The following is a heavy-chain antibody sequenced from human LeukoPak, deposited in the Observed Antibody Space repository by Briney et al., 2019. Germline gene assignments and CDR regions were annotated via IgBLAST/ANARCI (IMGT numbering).Heavy chain of an antibody. CDR1: GYTFTSYY. J-gene: IGHJ3*02. CDR3: ARERPSDILTGRNAFGI. D-gene: IGHD3-9*01. V-gene: IGHV1-46*01. Sequence: ASVKVSCKAPGYTFTSYYMHWVRQDPGQGLEWMGIINPSGGSTSYAQKFQGRVTMTRDTSTSTVYMELSSLRSEDTAVYYCARERPSDILTGRNAFGIWGQGTMVTVSS. CDR2: INPSGGST.